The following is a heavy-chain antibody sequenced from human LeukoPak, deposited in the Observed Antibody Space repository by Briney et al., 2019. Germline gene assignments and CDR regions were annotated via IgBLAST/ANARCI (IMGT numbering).Heavy chain of an antibody. J-gene: IGHJ3*02. CDR1: GFTFSIYS. CDR2: ISSSSSTI. Sequence: PGGSLRLSCAASGFTFSIYSMNWVRQAPGKGLEWVSYISSSSSTIYYADSVKGRFTISRDNAKNSLYLQMNSLRAEDTAVYYCARDGHYDAFDIWGQGTMVTVSS. V-gene: IGHV3-48*01. CDR3: ARDGHYDAFDI. D-gene: IGHD4-17*01.